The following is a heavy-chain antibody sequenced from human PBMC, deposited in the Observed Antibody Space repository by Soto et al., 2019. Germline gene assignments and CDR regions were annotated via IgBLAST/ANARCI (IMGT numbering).Heavy chain of an antibody. CDR3: ARENAVDIVATTLDY. V-gene: IGHV3-30-3*01. D-gene: IGHD5-12*01. CDR1: GFTFSSYA. Sequence: QVQLVESGGGLVKPGGSLRLSCAASGFTFSSYAMHWVRQAPGKGLEWVAVISYDGSNKYYADSVKGRFTISRDNSKNTLYLQMNSLRAEDTAVYYCARENAVDIVATTLDYWGQGTLVTVSS. CDR2: ISYDGSNK. J-gene: IGHJ4*02.